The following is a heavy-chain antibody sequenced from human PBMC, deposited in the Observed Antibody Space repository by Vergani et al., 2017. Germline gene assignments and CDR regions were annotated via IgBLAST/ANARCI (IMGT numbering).Heavy chain of an antibody. CDR3: ARALGDWGYYFDY. V-gene: IGHV3-66*02. D-gene: IGHD7-27*01. J-gene: IGHJ4*02. CDR2: IYSGGST. Sequence: EVQLVESGGGLVQPGGSLRLSCAACGFTISSNYMSWVRQAPGTGLEWVSVIYSGGSTYYADSVKGRFTISRDKSKNTLYLQMNSLRAEDTAVYYCARALGDWGYYFDYWGQGTLVTVSA. CDR1: GFTISSNY.